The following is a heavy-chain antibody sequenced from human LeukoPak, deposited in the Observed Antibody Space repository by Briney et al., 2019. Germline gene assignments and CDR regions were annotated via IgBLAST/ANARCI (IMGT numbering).Heavy chain of an antibody. CDR3: ARGLTYYYGSGSNNWFDP. D-gene: IGHD3-10*01. Sequence: SETLSLTCTVSGGSISSGSYYWSWIRQPAGKGLELIGRIFTSGRTNYNPSLKSRVTISLDTSKNQFSLKLSSVTAADTAVYYCARGLTYYYGSGSNNWFDPWGQGTLVTVSS. CDR1: GGSISSGSYY. J-gene: IGHJ5*02. V-gene: IGHV4-61*02. CDR2: IFTSGRT.